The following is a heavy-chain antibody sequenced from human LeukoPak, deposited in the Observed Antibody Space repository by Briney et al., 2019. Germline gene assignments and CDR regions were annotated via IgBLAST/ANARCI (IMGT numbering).Heavy chain of an antibody. V-gene: IGHV3-48*01. D-gene: IGHD5-24*01. CDR3: ARGEGGGDGYKSDY. J-gene: IGHJ4*02. CDR1: GFTFSSYS. CDR2: ISSSSSTI. Sequence: PGGSLRLSCAASGFTFSSYSMNWVRQAPGKGLEWVSYISSSSSTIYYADSVKGRFTISRDNSKNTLYLQMNSLRAEDTAVYYCARGEGGGDGYKSDYWGQGTLVTVSS.